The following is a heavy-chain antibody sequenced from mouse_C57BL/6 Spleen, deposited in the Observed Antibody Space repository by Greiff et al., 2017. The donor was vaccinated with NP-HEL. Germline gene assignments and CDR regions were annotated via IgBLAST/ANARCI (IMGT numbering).Heavy chain of an antibody. CDR3: ARGGIYYDYALYYYAMDY. Sequence: VQLQQSVAELVRPGASVKLSCTASGFNIKNTYMHWVKQRPEQGLEWIGRIDPANGNTKYAPKFQGKATITADTSSNTAYLQLSSLTSEDTAIYYCARGGIYYDYALYYYAMDYWGQGTSVTVSS. J-gene: IGHJ4*01. V-gene: IGHV14-3*01. CDR2: IDPANGNT. CDR1: GFNIKNTY. D-gene: IGHD2-4*01.